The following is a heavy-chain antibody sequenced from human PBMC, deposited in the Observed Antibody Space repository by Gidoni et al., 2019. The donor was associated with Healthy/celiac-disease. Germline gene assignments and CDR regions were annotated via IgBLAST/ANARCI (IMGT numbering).Heavy chain of an antibody. D-gene: IGHD3-10*01. Sequence: QVQLQESGPGLVKPSETLSLTCTVSGGSISSYYWSWIRQPPGKGLEWIGYIYYSGSTNYNPSLKSRVTISVDTSKNQFSLKLSSVTAADTAVYYCARVVGDPLAFDIWGQGTMVTVSS. CDR1: GGSISSYY. CDR3: ARVVGDPLAFDI. J-gene: IGHJ3*02. V-gene: IGHV4-59*01. CDR2: IYYSGST.